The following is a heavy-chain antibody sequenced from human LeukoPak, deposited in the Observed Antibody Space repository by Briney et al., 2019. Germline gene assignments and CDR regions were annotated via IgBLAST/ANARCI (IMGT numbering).Heavy chain of an antibody. CDR1: GFTFSSYA. D-gene: IGHD3-10*01. Sequence: GGSLRLSCAASGFTFSSYAMHWVRQAPGKGLEYVSAISSNGGSTYYANSVKGRFTISRDNSKNTLYLQMGSLRAEDMAVCYCARGHYGDAFDIWGQGTMVTVSS. V-gene: IGHV3-64*01. J-gene: IGHJ3*02. CDR2: ISSNGGST. CDR3: ARGHYGDAFDI.